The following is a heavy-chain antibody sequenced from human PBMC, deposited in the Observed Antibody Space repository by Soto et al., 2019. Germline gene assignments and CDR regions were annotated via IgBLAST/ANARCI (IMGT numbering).Heavy chain of an antibody. CDR1: GGSFSGCD. Sequence: SETLSLTCAAYGGSFSGCDWSWIRQPLGKGLEWIGEINHSGSTNYNPSLKSRVTISVDTSKNQFSLKLSSVTAADTAVYYCARGLRYSGYDYYFSGVSRPTHYYTGVRGKGTTVTVFS. D-gene: IGHD5-12*01. CDR2: INHSGST. CDR3: ARGLRYSGYDYYFSGVSRPTHYYTGV. J-gene: IGHJ6*03. V-gene: IGHV4-34*01.